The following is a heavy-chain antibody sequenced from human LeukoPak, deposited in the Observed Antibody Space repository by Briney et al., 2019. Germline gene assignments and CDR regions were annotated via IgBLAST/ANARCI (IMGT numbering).Heavy chain of an antibody. Sequence: GGSLRLSCAASGFTFSSYAMSWVRQAPGKGLEWVSAITGSGGSTSYADSVKGRFTISRDNSKNTLYLQMNSLRAEDTAVYYCARDQIARYPATFDLWGQGTLVTVSS. V-gene: IGHV3-23*01. D-gene: IGHD6-25*01. J-gene: IGHJ4*02. CDR1: GFTFSSYA. CDR3: ARDQIARYPATFDL. CDR2: ITGSGGST.